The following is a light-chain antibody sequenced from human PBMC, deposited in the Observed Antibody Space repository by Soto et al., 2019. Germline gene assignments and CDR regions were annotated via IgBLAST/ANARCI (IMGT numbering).Light chain of an antibody. J-gene: IGKJ1*01. V-gene: IGKV3-20*01. Sequence: EIELTKSPGPLSLAPGEKATLSCRASQSVSNRYLAWYQQKTDLAPSLLNYAASSRAIGIPDRFSGSASGTDFTLTISRLEPEDFAVYYCQQYGTFPWTFAQETNVDSK. CDR3: QQYGTFPWT. CDR1: QSVSNRY. CDR2: AAS.